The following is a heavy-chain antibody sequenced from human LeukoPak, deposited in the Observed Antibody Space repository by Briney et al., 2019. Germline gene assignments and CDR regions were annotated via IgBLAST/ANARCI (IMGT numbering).Heavy chain of an antibody. CDR3: ASSRPYDYGDYVLDY. Sequence: GGSLRLSCAASGFTFSSDSMNWVRQAPGKGLEWVSSISSSSSYIYYADSVKGRFTISRDNAKNSLYLQMNSLRAEDTAVYYCASSRPYDYGDYVLDYWGQGTLVTVSS. V-gene: IGHV3-21*01. D-gene: IGHD4-17*01. J-gene: IGHJ4*02. CDR2: ISSSSSYI. CDR1: GFTFSSDS.